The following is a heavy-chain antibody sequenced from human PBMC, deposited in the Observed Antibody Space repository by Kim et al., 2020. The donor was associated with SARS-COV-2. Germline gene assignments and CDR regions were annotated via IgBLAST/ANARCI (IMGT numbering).Heavy chain of an antibody. J-gene: IGHJ4*02. Sequence: GGSLRLSCAASGFTFSSYAMSWVRQAPGKGLEWVSAISGSGGSTYYADSVKGRFTISRDNSKNTLYLQMNSLRAEDTAVYYCAKPRGYCSGGSCYGAYYFDYWGQGTLVTVSS. D-gene: IGHD2-15*01. CDR3: AKPRGYCSGGSCYGAYYFDY. CDR2: ISGSGGST. V-gene: IGHV3-23*01. CDR1: GFTFSSYA.